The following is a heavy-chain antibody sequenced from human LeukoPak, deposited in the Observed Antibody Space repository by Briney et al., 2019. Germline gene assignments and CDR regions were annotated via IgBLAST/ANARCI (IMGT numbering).Heavy chain of an antibody. CDR2: IYYSGST. V-gene: IGHV4-59*01. CDR3: AMAYYYGSGSPNLDAFDI. D-gene: IGHD3-10*01. J-gene: IGHJ3*02. CDR1: GGSISSYY. Sequence: SETLSLTCTVSGGSISSYYWSWIRQPPGKGLEWIGYIYYSGSTNYNPSLKSRVTISVDTSKNQFSLKLSSVTAADTAVYYCAMAYYYGSGSPNLDAFDIWGQGTMVTVSS.